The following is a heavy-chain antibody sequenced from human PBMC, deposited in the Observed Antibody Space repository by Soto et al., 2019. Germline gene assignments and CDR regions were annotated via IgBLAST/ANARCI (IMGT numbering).Heavy chain of an antibody. CDR2: INPSGGST. CDR1: GYTFTSYY. J-gene: IGHJ4*02. V-gene: IGHV1-46*01. D-gene: IGHD6-19*01. CDR3: ARASRRAVAGANIDY. Sequence: QVQLVQSGAEVKKPGASVKVSCKASGYTFTSYYMHWVRQAPGQGLEWMGIINPSGGSTSYAQKSQRRVTMTRDTATSTVYMGLRSLRSEDTAVYYCARASRRAVAGANIDYWRQGTLVTVSS.